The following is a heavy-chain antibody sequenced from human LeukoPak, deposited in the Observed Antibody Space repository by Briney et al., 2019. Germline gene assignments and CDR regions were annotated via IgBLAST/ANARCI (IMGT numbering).Heavy chain of an antibody. D-gene: IGHD1-26*01. CDR3: ARRIVGATFDY. J-gene: IGHJ4*02. Sequence: SETLSLTCAVFGYSISSGYYWGWIRQPPGKGLEWIGNIYHSGNTYYNPSLKSRVTISVDTSKNQFSLKLSSVTAADTALYYCARRIVGATFDYWGQGTLVTVSS. CDR1: GYSISSGYY. CDR2: IYHSGNT. V-gene: IGHV4-38-2*01.